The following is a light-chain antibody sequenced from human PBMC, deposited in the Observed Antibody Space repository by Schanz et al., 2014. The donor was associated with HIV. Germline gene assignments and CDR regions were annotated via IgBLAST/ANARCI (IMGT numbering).Light chain of an antibody. V-gene: IGKV2-30*02. CDR1: QSLVHSDGNIY. Sequence: DVVLTQSPLSLPVTLGQPASISCRSSQSLVHSDGNIYLNWFQQRPGQAPRRLIYKVSNRDSGVPDRFSGSGSGTDFTLKISSVEAEDVGVYYCTQTLQTPYTFGQGTKLEIK. CDR2: KVS. J-gene: IGKJ2*01. CDR3: TQTLQTPYT.